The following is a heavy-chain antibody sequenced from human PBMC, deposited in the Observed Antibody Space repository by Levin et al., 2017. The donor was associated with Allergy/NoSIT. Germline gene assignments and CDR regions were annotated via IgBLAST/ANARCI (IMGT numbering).Heavy chain of an antibody. V-gene: IGHV3-23*01. CDR1: GFTFSSYA. Sequence: GGSLRLSCAASGFTFSSYAMSWVRQAPGKGLEWVSAISGSGGSTYYADSVKGRFTISRDNSKNTLYLQMNSLRAEDTAVYYCAKAGLRVVVITKGNFDYWGQGTLVTVSS. CDR2: ISGSGGST. J-gene: IGHJ4*02. CDR3: AKAGLRVVVITKGNFDY. D-gene: IGHD3-22*01.